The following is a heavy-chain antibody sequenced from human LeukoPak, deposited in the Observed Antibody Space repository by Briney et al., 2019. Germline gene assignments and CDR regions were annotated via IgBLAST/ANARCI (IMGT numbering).Heavy chain of an antibody. CDR1: GSSISSGGYY. Sequence: PSQTLSLTCTVSGSSISSGGYYWSWIRQHPGKGLEWIGYIYYSGSTYYNPSLKSRVTISVDTSKNQFSLKLSSVTAADTAVYYCARDNFKGQIVLDPWGQGTLVTVSS. V-gene: IGHV4-31*03. D-gene: IGHD1-20*01. J-gene: IGHJ5*02. CDR3: ARDNFKGQIVLDP. CDR2: IYYSGST.